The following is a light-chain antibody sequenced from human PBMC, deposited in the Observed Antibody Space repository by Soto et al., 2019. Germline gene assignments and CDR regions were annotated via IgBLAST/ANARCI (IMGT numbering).Light chain of an antibody. CDR2: GVS. V-gene: IGKV3-20*01. Sequence: EIVVTQSPGTLSLSPGERATLSCRASKSVSSSYLAWYRQKPGQAPTLLIYGVSSRATGIPDRFIGSGSGTDFTLTISRLEPEDFAVYYCQHYVSPPSITFGQGTRLEIK. CDR1: KSVSSSY. J-gene: IGKJ5*01. CDR3: QHYVSPPSIT.